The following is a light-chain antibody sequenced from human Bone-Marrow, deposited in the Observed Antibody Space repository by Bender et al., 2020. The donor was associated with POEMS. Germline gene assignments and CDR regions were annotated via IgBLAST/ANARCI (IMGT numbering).Light chain of an antibody. J-gene: IGLJ3*02. CDR1: SSNIGAGYD. Sequence: QSVLTQPPSVSGAPGQRVTISCTGSSSNIGAGYDVHWYQKLPGAAPKLLIYRNDNRPSGVPDRFSGSKSATSASLAITGLQAEDEADYYCSSYSSSSTMWLFGGGTKLTVL. CDR2: RND. V-gene: IGLV1-40*01. CDR3: SSYSSSSTMWL.